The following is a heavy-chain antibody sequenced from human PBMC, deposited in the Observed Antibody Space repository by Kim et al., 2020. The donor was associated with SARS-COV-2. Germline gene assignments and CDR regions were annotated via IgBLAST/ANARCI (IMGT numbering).Heavy chain of an antibody. J-gene: IGHJ4*02. CDR3: ARNDAYGDYFN. Sequence: YYADSVKGRFTISRHNSKNTLYLQMNGLRAEDTAVYYCARNDAYGDYFNWGQGTLVTVSS. D-gene: IGHD4-17*01. V-gene: IGHV3-53*04.